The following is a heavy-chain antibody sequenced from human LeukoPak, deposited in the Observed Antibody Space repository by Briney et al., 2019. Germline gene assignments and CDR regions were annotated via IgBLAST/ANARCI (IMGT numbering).Heavy chain of an antibody. CDR1: GFTLRSYV. V-gene: IGHV3-23*01. CDR3: AKDRLLNCRGDCYIFDY. D-gene: IGHD2-21*02. Sequence: GGSLRLSCVASGFTLRSYVMNWVRQTPGKGLEWVSSISGSGDSTFYADSVKGRFSISRDNSKNTLYLQVNGLRTEDTAVYYCAKDRLLNCRGDCYIFDYGGQGTVVTVSS. CDR2: ISGSGDST. J-gene: IGHJ4*02.